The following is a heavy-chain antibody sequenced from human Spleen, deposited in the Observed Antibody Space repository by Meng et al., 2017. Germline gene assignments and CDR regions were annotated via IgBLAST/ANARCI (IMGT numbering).Heavy chain of an antibody. Sequence: LRLSCAISGDSVSSNSAAWNWIRQSPSRGLEWLGRTYYRSKWYNDYAVSVKSRITINPDTSKNQFSLQLNSVAPEDTAVYYCARDIDWYGSSWYPLTSYYYYGMDVWGQGTTVTVSS. D-gene: IGHD6-13*01. J-gene: IGHJ6*02. V-gene: IGHV6-1*01. CDR2: TYYRSKWYN. CDR3: ARDIDWYGSSWYPLTSYYYYGMDV. CDR1: GDSVSSNSAA.